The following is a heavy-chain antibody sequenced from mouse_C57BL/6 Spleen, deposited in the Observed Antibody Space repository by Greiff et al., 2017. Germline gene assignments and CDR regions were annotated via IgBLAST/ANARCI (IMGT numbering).Heavy chain of an antibody. D-gene: IGHD2-3*01. Sequence: QVQLKESGPGLVQPSQSLSITCTVSGFSLTSYGVHWVRQSPGKGLEWLGVIWSGGSTDYNAAFISRLSISKDNSTSQVFFKMNSLQADDTAIYYCASDGYSFAYWGQGTLVTVSA. CDR2: IWSGGST. CDR3: ASDGYSFAY. CDR1: GFSLTSYG. V-gene: IGHV2-2*01. J-gene: IGHJ3*01.